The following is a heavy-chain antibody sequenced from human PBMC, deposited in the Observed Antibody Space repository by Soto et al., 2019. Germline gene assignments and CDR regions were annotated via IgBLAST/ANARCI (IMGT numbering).Heavy chain of an antibody. D-gene: IGHD2-15*01. CDR1: GGTFSSYA. CDR3: AIFVLVVAATPRIWFSP. J-gene: IGHJ5*02. Sequence: SVKLACKASGGTFSSYAMSWVRQAPGQGIEWMGGIIPIFGTANYAQKFQGRVTITADDYTSTAFMELSSLTSEDTAFYYCAIFVLVVAATPRIWFSPRAQRTLVPVSS. CDR2: IIPIFGTA. V-gene: IGHV1-69*13.